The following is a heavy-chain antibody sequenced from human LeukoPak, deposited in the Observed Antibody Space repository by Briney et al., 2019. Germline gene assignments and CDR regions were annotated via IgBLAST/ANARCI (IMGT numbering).Heavy chain of an antibody. Sequence: GESLKISCKGPGYSFTSYWIGWVRQAPGQSLEWMGWITTGRGETRYSQEFQRRITFTRDTSASTVYMDLSDLRSEDTAVYYCARGGKQWRGGNYFDSWGQGTLVAVSS. V-gene: IGHV1-3*03. CDR2: ITTGRGET. CDR3: ARGGKQWRGGNYFDS. D-gene: IGHD6-19*01. CDR1: GYSFTSYW. J-gene: IGHJ4*02.